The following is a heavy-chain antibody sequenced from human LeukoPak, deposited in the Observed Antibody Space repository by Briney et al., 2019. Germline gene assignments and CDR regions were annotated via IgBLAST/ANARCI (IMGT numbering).Heavy chain of an antibody. CDR1: GFTFSSYS. CDR2: ISSSSSYI. D-gene: IGHD2-2*01. J-gene: IGHJ5*02. V-gene: IGHV3-21*01. CDR3: ARDFVVVPAATNWFDP. Sequence: PGGSLRLSCAASGFTFSSYSMNWVRQAPGKGLEWVSSISSSSSYIYYADSVKGRFTISSDNAKNSLYLQMNSLRAEDTAVYYCARDFVVVPAATNWFDPWGQGTLVTVSS.